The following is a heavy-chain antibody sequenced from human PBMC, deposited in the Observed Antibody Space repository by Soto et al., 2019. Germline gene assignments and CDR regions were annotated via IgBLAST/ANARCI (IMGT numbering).Heavy chain of an antibody. Sequence: GASVKVSCKASGYTFTSYAMHWVRQAPGQRLEWMGWINAGNGNTKYSQKFQGRVTITRDTYASTAYMELSSLRSEDTAVYYCARGDCTNGVCYRDDDAFDIWGQGTMVTVSS. V-gene: IGHV1-3*01. D-gene: IGHD2-8*01. CDR1: GYTFTSYA. J-gene: IGHJ3*02. CDR3: ARGDCTNGVCYRDDDAFDI. CDR2: INAGNGNT.